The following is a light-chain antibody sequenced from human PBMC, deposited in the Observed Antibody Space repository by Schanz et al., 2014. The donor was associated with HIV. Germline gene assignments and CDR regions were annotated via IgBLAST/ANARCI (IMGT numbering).Light chain of an antibody. J-gene: IGKJ2*01. V-gene: IGKV1-5*03. CDR1: QSIGNR. CDR3: QQYNYYPYT. Sequence: DIRMTQSPPTLSASVGDRVTITCRASQSIGNRLAWFQQRPGKAPKLLIYKASTLDTGVPSTFSGSGSGTEFTLTISSLQSDDFATYYCQQYNYYPYTFGQGTKLEIK. CDR2: KAS.